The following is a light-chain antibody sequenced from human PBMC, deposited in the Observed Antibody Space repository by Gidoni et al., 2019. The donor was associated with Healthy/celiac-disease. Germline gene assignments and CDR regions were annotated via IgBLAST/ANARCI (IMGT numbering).Light chain of an antibody. CDR1: SSNIGNNY. J-gene: IGLJ1*01. CDR2: DNN. CDR3: GTWDSSLSAYV. Sequence: QSVLTQPPSVSAAPGQKVTTSCSGSSSNIGNNYVSRYQQLPGTAPKLLIYDNNNRPSGIPDRFSGAKAGTSATLGITGLQTGDEADYYCGTWDSSLSAYVFGTGTKVTVL. V-gene: IGLV1-51*01.